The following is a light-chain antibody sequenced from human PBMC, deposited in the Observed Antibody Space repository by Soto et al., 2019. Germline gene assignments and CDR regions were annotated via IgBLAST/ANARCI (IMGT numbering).Light chain of an antibody. CDR2: AAS. Sequence: DIQMTQSPSSLSGSVGDSVTITCRASQCVSTYLNWYQQKAGKAPKVLIYAASSLQSGVPSRFSGSGSGTDFTLTIRSLQPEDFATYYCQQSSSSPTWTFGQGTKVDIK. J-gene: IGKJ1*01. V-gene: IGKV1-39*01. CDR3: QQSSSSPTWT. CDR1: QCVSTY.